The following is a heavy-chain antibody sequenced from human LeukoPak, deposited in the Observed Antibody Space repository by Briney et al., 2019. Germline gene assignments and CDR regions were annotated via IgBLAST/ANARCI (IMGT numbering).Heavy chain of an antibody. D-gene: IGHD3-10*01. Sequence: PSETLSLTCTVSGGSISSYYWSWIRQPAGKGPEWIGRIYTSGSTNYNPSLKSRVTMSVDTSKNQFSLKLSSVTAADTAVYYCASFGITMVRGALDWGQGTLVTVSS. CDR2: IYTSGST. CDR1: GGSISSYY. V-gene: IGHV4-4*07. J-gene: IGHJ4*02. CDR3: ASFGITMVRGALD.